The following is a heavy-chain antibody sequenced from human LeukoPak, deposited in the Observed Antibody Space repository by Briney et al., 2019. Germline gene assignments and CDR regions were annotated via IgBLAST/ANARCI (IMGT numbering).Heavy chain of an antibody. D-gene: IGHD1-26*01. CDR2: IKQDGSDK. J-gene: IGHJ6*03. CDR1: GFTFSSFW. Sequence: GGSLRLSCAASGFTFSSFWMNWVRQAPGKGLEWVANIKQDGSDKYYVDSVKGRFTISRDNAKNSLYLQMNTLRAEDTAVYYCARAGGSYYYYMDVWGEGTTVTVSS. CDR3: ARAGGSYYYYMDV. V-gene: IGHV3-7*01.